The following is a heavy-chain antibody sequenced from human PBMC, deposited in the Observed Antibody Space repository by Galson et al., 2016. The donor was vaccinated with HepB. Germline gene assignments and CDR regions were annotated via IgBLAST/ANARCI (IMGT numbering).Heavy chain of an antibody. CDR3: ARLYGGGVCCVDL. CDR1: NGSLSTYY. Sequence: SETLSLTCSLSNGSLSTYYWGWIRQPPGKELEWIGCINHSGTSNYNPSLKGRGTVSLDTPMNQFSLTLTSLTDADTAVYYWARLYGGGVCCVDLWGQGALVCVSS. CDR2: INHSGTS. J-gene: IGHJ5*02. V-gene: IGHV4-59*01. D-gene: IGHD4-17*01.